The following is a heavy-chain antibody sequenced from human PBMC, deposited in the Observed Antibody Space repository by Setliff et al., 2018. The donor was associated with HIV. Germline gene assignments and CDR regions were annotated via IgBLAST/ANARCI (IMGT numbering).Heavy chain of an antibody. V-gene: IGHV1-3*01. CDR1: GYTFSTNA. CDR3: ARGSCSGCYLSDY. CDR2: INAGDDNT. Sequence: ALVKVSCKAFGYTFSTNAIHWVRQAPGQRLEWMGYINAGDDNTRYSEKFQGRVTITRDTSANTAYMELSSLRSEDTAVYYCARGSCSGCYLSDYWGLGTLVTVSS. J-gene: IGHJ4*02. D-gene: IGHD6-19*01.